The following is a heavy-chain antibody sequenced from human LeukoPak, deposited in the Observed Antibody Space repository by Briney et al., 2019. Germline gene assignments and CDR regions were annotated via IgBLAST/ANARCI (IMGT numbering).Heavy chain of an antibody. CDR1: GGSISSGGYY. CDR3: ARNVAAAPESNYYYYGMDV. D-gene: IGHD6-13*01. CDR2: IYYSGST. J-gene: IGHJ6*04. V-gene: IGHV4-31*03. Sequence: SQTLSLTCTVFGGSISSGGYYWIWIRQHPGKGLEWIGYIYYSGSTYYNPSLKSRVTISVDTSKNQFSLKLSSVTAADTAVYYCARNVAAAPESNYYYYGMDVWGKGTTVTVSS.